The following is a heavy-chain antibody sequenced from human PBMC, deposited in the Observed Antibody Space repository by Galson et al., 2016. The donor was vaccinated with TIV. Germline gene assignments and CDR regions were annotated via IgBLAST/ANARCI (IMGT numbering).Heavy chain of an antibody. V-gene: IGHV3-21*06. CDR1: GLSVSINY. CDR2: ISMTAYHI. D-gene: IGHD7-27*01. J-gene: IGHJ4*02. Sequence: SLRLSCAASGLSVSINYMTWVRRSPGKGLEWVSLISMTAYHIYYADSVKGRFTISRDNAKNALYLYMSSLRDEDTAVYYCARDSGKWGFDWGQGTMVTVSS. CDR3: ARDSGKWGFD.